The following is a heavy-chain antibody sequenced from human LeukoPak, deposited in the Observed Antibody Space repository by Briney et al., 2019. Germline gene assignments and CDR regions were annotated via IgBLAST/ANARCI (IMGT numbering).Heavy chain of an antibody. V-gene: IGHV4-30-4*08. CDR2: IYYSGST. CDR1: GGSISSSDYY. D-gene: IGHD4-11*01. Sequence: SQTLSLTCTVSGGSISSSDYYWSWIRQPPGKGLAWIGYIYYSGSTYYNPSLKSRVTISVDTSKNQFSLKLSSVTAADTAVYYCARDFSTAEKGHVGYFDYWGQGTLATVSS. CDR3: ARDFSTAEKGHVGYFDY. J-gene: IGHJ4*02.